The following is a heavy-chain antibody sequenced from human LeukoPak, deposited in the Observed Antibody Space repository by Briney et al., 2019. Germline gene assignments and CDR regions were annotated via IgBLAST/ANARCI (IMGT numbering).Heavy chain of an antibody. CDR3: ARVGYCSGGSCYPDFDY. V-gene: IGHV4-39*07. CDR1: GGSISSSSYY. D-gene: IGHD2-15*01. CDR2: IYYSGST. Sequence: SETLSLTCTVSGGSISSSSYYWGWIRQPPGKGLEWIGSIYYSGSTNYNPSLKSRVTISVDTSKNQFSLKLSSVTAADTAVYYCARVGYCSGGSCYPDFDYWGQGTLVTVSS. J-gene: IGHJ4*02.